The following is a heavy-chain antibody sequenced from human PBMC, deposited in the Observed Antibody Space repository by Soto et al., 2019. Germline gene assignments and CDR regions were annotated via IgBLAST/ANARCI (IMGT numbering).Heavy chain of an antibody. D-gene: IGHD4-4*01. J-gene: IGHJ6*02. CDR2: IYHGEST. V-gene: IGHV4-30-2*01. CDR3: ARDSRSTTTYDLDV. Sequence: QLQLQESGSGLVKPSQTLSLNCAVSGGSISSGGYSWSWLRLPPGKGLEWIGYIYHGESTNYNPSLRSRVTISVDRAKNQLSLILKSVTPADTAVYYCARDSRSTTTYDLDVWGQGTTVTLSS. CDR1: GGSISSGGYS.